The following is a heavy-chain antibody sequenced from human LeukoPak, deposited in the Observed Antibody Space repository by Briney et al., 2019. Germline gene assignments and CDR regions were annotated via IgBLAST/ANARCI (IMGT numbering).Heavy chain of an antibody. Sequence: SGTLSLTCAVSGGSISSSNWWSWVRQPPGKGLEWIGEIYHSGSTNYNPSLKSRVTISVDTSKNQFSLKLSSVTAADTAVYYCARGRGGPYDSSGYYSYLYYFDYWGQGTLVTVSS. V-gene: IGHV4-4*02. J-gene: IGHJ4*02. CDR2: IYHSGST. CDR3: ARGRGGPYDSSGYYSYLYYFDY. D-gene: IGHD3-22*01. CDR1: GGSISSSNW.